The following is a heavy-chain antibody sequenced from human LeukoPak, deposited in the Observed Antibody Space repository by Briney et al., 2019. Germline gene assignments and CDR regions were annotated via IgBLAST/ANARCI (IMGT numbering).Heavy chain of an antibody. CDR3: ARDYYYDSSGYYSPRTPFFDY. CDR1: GFTFSSYA. Sequence: PGGSLRLSCAASGFTFSSYAMHWVRQAPGKGLEWVAVISYDGSNKYYADSVKGRFTISRDKSKNTLYLQMNSLRAEDTAVYYCARDYYYDSSGYYSPRTPFFDYWGQGTLVTVSS. D-gene: IGHD3-22*01. V-gene: IGHV3-30-3*01. CDR2: ISYDGSNK. J-gene: IGHJ4*02.